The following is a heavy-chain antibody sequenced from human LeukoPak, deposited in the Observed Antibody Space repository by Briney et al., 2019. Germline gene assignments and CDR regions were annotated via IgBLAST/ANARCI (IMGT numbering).Heavy chain of an antibody. Sequence: SETLSLTCAVYGGSFSGYYWSWIRHPPGKGLEWIGEINHSGSTNYNPSLKSRVTISVDTSKNQFSLKLSSVTAADTAVYYCARGGIAVADYFDYWGQGTLVTVSS. CDR1: GGSFSGYY. V-gene: IGHV4-34*01. J-gene: IGHJ4*02. D-gene: IGHD6-19*01. CDR2: INHSGST. CDR3: ARGGIAVADYFDY.